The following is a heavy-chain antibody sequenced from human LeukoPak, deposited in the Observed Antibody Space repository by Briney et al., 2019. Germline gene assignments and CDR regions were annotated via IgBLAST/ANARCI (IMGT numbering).Heavy chain of an antibody. CDR3: ATSRVFDY. CDR2: INSAGDNI. Sequence: PGGSLRLSCVASGFTFSDYFMSWIRQAPGKGLEWLSFINSAGDNIYYADSVKGRFTISRDNAKKTLYLEMNSLRMEDTAIYYCATSRVFDYWGRGTLVTVSS. CDR1: GFTFSDYF. V-gene: IGHV3-11*04. J-gene: IGHJ4*02.